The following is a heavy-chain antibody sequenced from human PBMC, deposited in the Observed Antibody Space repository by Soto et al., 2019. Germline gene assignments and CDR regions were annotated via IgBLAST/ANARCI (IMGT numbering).Heavy chain of an antibody. V-gene: IGHV3-7*03. J-gene: IGHJ4*02. CDR1: GFTFSRYW. CDR2: INQDGSEK. D-gene: IGHD5-18*01. CDR3: ASSGYSNSGY. Sequence: GGSLRLSCAASGFTFSRYWMSWVRQAPGKGLQWVANINQDGSEKDYVDSVKGRLTISRDNAKSSLYLQMNSLRAEDTAVYYCASSGYSNSGYWGQGTLVTVSS.